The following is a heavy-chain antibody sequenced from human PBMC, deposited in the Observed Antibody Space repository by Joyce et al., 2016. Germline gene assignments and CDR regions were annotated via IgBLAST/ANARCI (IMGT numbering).Heavy chain of an antibody. Sequence: QVQLVQSGAEVKKPGSSVKVSCKSTGDTFTHYAISWVRPAPGQGLEWMGGIIPIFVTANYAQNVQGRVTITADKSTSTAYMELSSLRSEDTAVYYCARHITISGVVSDYYGMDVWGQGTTVTVSS. V-gene: IGHV1-69*06. CDR1: GDTFTHYA. J-gene: IGHJ6*02. D-gene: IGHD3-3*01. CDR3: ARHITISGVVSDYYGMDV. CDR2: IIPIFVTA.